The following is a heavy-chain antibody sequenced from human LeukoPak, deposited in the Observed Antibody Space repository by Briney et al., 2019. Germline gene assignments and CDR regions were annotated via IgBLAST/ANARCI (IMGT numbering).Heavy chain of an antibody. V-gene: IGHV4-61*02. CDR1: GGSISSGSYY. CDR3: ARDQKHYYDSSGYYYDWFDP. Sequence: SETLSLTCTVSGGSISSGSYYWSWIRQPAGKGLEWIGRIYTSGSTNYNPSLKSRVTISVDTSKNQFSLKLSSVAAADTAVYYCARDQKHYYDSSGYYYDWFDPWGQGTLVTVSS. CDR2: IYTSGST. J-gene: IGHJ5*02. D-gene: IGHD3-22*01.